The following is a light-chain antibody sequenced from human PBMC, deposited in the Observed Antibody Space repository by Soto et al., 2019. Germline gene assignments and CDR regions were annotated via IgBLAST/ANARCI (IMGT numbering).Light chain of an antibody. CDR1: ESISGW. Sequence: DIPMTQSPSTLAASVGDSVTITCRASESISGWLAWVQQKPGKAPKILIQKTSMLASGVPSRFSGSESGTEFTLTISSLQPDDFASYFCQQYSAKWSFGQGTKVEIK. CDR2: KTS. CDR3: QQYSAKWS. V-gene: IGKV1-5*03. J-gene: IGKJ1*01.